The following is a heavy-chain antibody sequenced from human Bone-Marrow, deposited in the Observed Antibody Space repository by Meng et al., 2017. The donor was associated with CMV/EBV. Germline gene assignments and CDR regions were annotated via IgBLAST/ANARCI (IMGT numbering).Heavy chain of an antibody. V-gene: IGHV3-48*03. D-gene: IGHD4-11*01. Sequence: GGSLRLSCAASGFTFSSYEMNWVRQAPGKGLEWVSYISSSGSTIYYADSVKGRFTISRDNAKNSLYLQMNSLRAEDMALYYCAKDFYSNYGYGMDVWGQGTTVTVSS. CDR3: AKDFYSNYGYGMDV. CDR2: ISSSGSTI. CDR1: GFTFSSYE. J-gene: IGHJ6*02.